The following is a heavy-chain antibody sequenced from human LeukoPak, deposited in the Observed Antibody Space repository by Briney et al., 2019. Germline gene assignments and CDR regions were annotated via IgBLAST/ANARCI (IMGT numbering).Heavy chain of an antibody. CDR1: GGSMSPYH. V-gene: IGHV4-59*08. CDR3: ARAVSGRFDY. CDR2: IYYSGST. D-gene: IGHD6-19*01. Sequence: SETLSLTCTVSGGSMSPYHWGWIRQPPGKGLEWTGYIYYSGSTNYNPSLKSRVTISVDTSKNQFSLKLSSVTAADTAIYYCARAVSGRFDYWGQGALVTVSS. J-gene: IGHJ4*02.